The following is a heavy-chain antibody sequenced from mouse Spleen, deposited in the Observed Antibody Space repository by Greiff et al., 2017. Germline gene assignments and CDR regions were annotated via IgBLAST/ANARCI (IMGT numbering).Heavy chain of an antibody. CDR1: GYAFSSYW. V-gene: IGHV1-80*01. Sequence: QVQLQQSGAELVKPGASVKISCKASGYAFSSYWMNWVKQRPGKGLEWIGQIYPGDGDTNYNGKFKGKATLTADKSSSTAYMQLSSLTSEDSAVYYCARGDHSYYSYWYFDVWGAGTTVTVSS. CDR3: ARGDHSYYSYWYFDV. D-gene: IGHD2-12*01. J-gene: IGHJ1*01. CDR2: IYPGDGDT.